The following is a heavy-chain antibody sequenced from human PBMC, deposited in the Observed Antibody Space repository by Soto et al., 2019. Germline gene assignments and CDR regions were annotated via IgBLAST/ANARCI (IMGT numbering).Heavy chain of an antibody. CDR3: ARDGYSYGSPFDY. J-gene: IGHJ4*02. CDR1: GFTFSSYE. Sequence: GGFLRLSCAASGFTFSSYEMSWVRQAPGKGLEWVSYISTSGDTKYYADSVKGRFTISRDNAKNSVYLQMNSLRAEDTAVYYCARDGYSYGSPFDYWGQGTLVTVSS. D-gene: IGHD5-18*01. V-gene: IGHV3-48*03. CDR2: ISTSGDTK.